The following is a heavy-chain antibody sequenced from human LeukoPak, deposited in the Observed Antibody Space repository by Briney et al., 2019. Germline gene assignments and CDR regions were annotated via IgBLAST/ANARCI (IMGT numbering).Heavy chain of an antibody. V-gene: IGHV3-20*04. Sequence: PGGSLRLSCAASGFTFYDYGMSWVRQAPGKGLEWGSGISCNGGNKDYADSVKGRFTIYRDNDKNSLYLQMNRPRAEDTALYYCASGSGSGYYYFVYWGQGTLATVYS. CDR2: ISCNGGNK. J-gene: IGHJ4*02. CDR1: GFTFYDYG. D-gene: IGHD3-22*01. CDR3: ASGSGSGYYYFVY.